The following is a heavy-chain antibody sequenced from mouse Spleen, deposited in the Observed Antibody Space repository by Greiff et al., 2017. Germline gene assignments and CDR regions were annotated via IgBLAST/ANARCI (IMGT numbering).Heavy chain of an antibody. J-gene: IGHJ1*03. D-gene: IGHD1-1*01. CDR2: ISYDGSN. Sequence: EVQVVESGPGLVKPSQSLSLTCSVTGYSITSGYYWNWIRQFPGNKLEWMGYISYDGSNNYNPSLKNRISITRDTSKNQFFLKLNSVTTEDTATYYCARDYYGSSYWYFDVWGTGTTVTVSS. CDR1: GYSITSGYY. CDR3: ARDYYGSSYWYFDV. V-gene: IGHV3-6*01.